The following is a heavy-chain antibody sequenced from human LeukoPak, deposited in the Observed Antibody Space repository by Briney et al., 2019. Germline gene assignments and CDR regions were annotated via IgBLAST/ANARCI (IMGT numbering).Heavy chain of an antibody. CDR3: ARDRAGGYDSSGYYYVLYYFDY. Sequence: GASVKVSCKASGYTFNAYYIVWVRQAPGQGLEWMGWISAYNGNTNYAQKLQGRVTMTTDTSTSTAYMELRSLRSDDTAVYYCARDRAGGYDSSGYYYVLYYFDYWGQGTLVTVSS. CDR2: ISAYNGNT. CDR1: GYTFNAYY. V-gene: IGHV1-18*01. D-gene: IGHD3-22*01. J-gene: IGHJ4*02.